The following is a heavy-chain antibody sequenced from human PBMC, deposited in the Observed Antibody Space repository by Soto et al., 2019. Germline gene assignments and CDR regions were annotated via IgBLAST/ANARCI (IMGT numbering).Heavy chain of an antibody. J-gene: IGHJ4*02. CDR2: IYAGDSDT. CDR1: GYSFTSYR. V-gene: IGHV5-51*01. Sequence: EALKISCKGSGYSFTSYRIGSVRQRPGKGGGGRGGIYAGDSDTRYSPSFKGQVTISADKSISTAYLQWSSLKASDTAMYYCASSYYYDSSGYYFGIWGQGTLVTVSS. D-gene: IGHD3-22*01. CDR3: ASSYYYDSSGYYFGI.